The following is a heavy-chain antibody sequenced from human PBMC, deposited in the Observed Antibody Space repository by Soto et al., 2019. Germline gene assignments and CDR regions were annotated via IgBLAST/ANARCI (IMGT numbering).Heavy chain of an antibody. V-gene: IGHV1-69*13. CDR1: GGTFSSYA. J-gene: IGHJ4*02. CDR2: IIPIFGTA. CDR3: AREEPTTAVFDY. Sequence: ASVKVSCKASGGTFSSYAISWVRQAPGQGLEWMGGIIPIFGTANYAQKFQGRVTITADESTSTAYMELSSLRSEDTAVYYCAREEPTTAVFDYWGQGTLVTVSS. D-gene: IGHD1-26*01.